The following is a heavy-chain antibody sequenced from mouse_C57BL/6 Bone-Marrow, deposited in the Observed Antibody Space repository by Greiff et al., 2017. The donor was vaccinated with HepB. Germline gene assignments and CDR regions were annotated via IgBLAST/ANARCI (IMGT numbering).Heavy chain of an antibody. V-gene: IGHV5-6*01. Sequence: EVQGVESGGDLVKPGGSLKLSCAASGFTFSSYGMSWVRQTPDKRLEWVATISSGGSYTYYPDSVKGRFTISRDNAKNTLYLQMSSLKSEDTAMYYWARKGGCFDYWGQGTTLTVSS. CDR2: ISSGGSYT. CDR3: ARKGGCFDY. J-gene: IGHJ2*01. CDR1: GFTFSSYG.